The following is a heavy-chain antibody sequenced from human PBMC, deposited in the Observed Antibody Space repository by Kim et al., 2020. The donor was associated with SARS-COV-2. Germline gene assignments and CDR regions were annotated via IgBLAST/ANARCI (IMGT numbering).Heavy chain of an antibody. V-gene: IGHV3-23*01. Sequence: GGSLRLSCAASGFTFSSFAMTWVRQAPGKGLEWVANLRDSGGDTFYADSVKGRFTISRDNSKNSLYLQMNSLRAEDTAVYYCARKGIPARGQCYFDLWGRGTPVTVSS. CDR3: ARKGIPARGQCYFDL. D-gene: IGHD6-13*01. CDR1: GFTFSSFA. J-gene: IGHJ2*01. CDR2: LRDSGGDT.